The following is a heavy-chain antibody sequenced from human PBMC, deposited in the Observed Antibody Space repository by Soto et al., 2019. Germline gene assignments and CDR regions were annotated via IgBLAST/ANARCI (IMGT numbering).Heavy chain of an antibody. J-gene: IGHJ4*02. V-gene: IGHV4-39*01. CDR3: ASSFGGYDLSFDY. CDR1: GGSISSSSYY. Sequence: SETLSLTCTVSGGSISSSSYYWGWIRQPPGKGLEWIGSIYYSGSTYYNPSLKSRVTISVDTSKNQFSLKLSSVTAADTAVYYCASSFGGYDLSFDYWGQGTLVTVSS. D-gene: IGHD5-12*01. CDR2: IYYSGST.